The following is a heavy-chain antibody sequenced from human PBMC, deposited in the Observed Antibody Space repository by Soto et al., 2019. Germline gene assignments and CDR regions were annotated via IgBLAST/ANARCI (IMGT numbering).Heavy chain of an antibody. CDR2: ISSSSYI. CDR1: GFTCSSYS. V-gene: IGHV3-21*01. CDR3: ARGFILTGYYISDYLDY. J-gene: IGHJ4*02. D-gene: IGHD3-9*01. Sequence: PGGSLRLSCAASGFTCSSYSMNWVRQAPGKGLEWVSSISSSSYIYYADSVKGRFTISRDNAKNSLYLQMNSLRAEDTAVYYCARGFILTGYYISDYLDYWGQGTLVTVSS.